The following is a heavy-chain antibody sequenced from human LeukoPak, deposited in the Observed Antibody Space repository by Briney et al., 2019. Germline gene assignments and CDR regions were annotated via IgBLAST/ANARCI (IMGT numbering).Heavy chain of an antibody. CDR1: GFTFNNFA. CDR2: VSATGGGA. V-gene: IGHV3-23*01. J-gene: IGHJ4*02. D-gene: IGHD3-3*01. Sequence: GGSLRLSCAASGFTFNNFAMSWVRQAPGKGLEWVSAVSATGGGAYYADSVRGRFAISRDMSKNMVYLQMDCLRAEDTAVYYCGKESPLESFITVDSWGQGTLVTVSS. CDR3: GKESPLESFITVDS.